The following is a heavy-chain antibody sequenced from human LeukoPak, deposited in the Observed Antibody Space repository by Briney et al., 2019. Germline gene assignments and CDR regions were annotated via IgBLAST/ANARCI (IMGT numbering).Heavy chain of an antibody. V-gene: IGHV3-30*03. J-gene: IGHJ5*02. D-gene: IGHD2-8*01. CDR3: VREGGVQPFS. CDR1: GFTFSNYW. CDR2: MSHDKIKE. Sequence: GGSLRLSCAASGFTFSNYWMSWVRQAPGKGLEWVAFMSHDKIKEFYADSVKGRFTISRDNSKNILFLQLNSLRLGDTAVYYCVREGGVQPFSWGQGTLVTVSS.